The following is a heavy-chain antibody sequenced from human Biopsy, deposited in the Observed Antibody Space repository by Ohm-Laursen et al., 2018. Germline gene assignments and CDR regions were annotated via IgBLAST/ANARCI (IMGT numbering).Heavy chain of an antibody. J-gene: IGHJ4*02. CDR3: TRAGGGKIYGL. D-gene: IGHD3-16*01. Sequence: SQTLSLTCTVSGVSINTGGYYWTWIRQPPGTGLERIGYIHYSGNTLYNPSLKSRLTISVDTSRNQFSLKLTSVTAADTALYYCTRAGGGKIYGLWGQGTLVTVSS. CDR1: GVSINTGGYY. V-gene: IGHV4-31*03. CDR2: IHYSGNT.